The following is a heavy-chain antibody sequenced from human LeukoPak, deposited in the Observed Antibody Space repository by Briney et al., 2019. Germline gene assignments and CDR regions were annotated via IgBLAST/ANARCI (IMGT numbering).Heavy chain of an antibody. CDR1: GFTFSSYS. CDR2: ISSSSSYI. V-gene: IGHV3-21*01. J-gene: IGHJ4*02. CDR3: AREAPTSCHDY. D-gene: IGHD2-2*01. Sequence: GGSLRLSCAASGFTFSSYSMNWVRQAPGKGLEWVSSISSSSSYIYYADSVKGRFTISRDNAKNSLYLQMNSLRAEDTAVYYCAREAPTSCHDYWGQGTLVTVSS.